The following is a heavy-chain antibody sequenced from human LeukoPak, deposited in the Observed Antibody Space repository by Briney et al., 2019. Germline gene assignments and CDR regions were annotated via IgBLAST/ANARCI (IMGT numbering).Heavy chain of an antibody. V-gene: IGHV2-5*02. CDR1: GFSLSTSGVG. D-gene: IGHD6-19*01. CDR3: APPRKAGAPGTFYI. Sequence: SGPTLVKPTQTLTLTCTFSGFSLSTSGVGVGWIRQPPGKALEWLALIYWDDDKRYSPSLKSRLTITKDTSKTQLVLTMTNMDPVDHTTLYWAPPRKAGAPGTFYIWGQREKVNVSS. J-gene: IGHJ3*02. CDR2: IYWDDDK.